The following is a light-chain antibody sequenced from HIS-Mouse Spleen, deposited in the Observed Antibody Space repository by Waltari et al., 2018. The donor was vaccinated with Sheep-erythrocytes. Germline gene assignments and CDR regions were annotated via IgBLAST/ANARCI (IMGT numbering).Light chain of an antibody. Sequence: SYVLTQPPSVSVAPGKTARITCGGNNIGSKSVHWYQQKPGQAPVLVVYDDSDRPPGIPERFSGSNAGNTATLTISSVEAGDEADYYCQVWKVFGGGTKLTVL. CDR2: DDS. CDR3: QVWKV. J-gene: IGLJ2*01. V-gene: IGLV3-21*03. CDR1: NIGSKS.